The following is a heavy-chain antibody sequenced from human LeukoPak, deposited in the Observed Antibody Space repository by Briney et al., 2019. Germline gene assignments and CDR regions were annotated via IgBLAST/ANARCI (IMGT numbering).Heavy chain of an antibody. CDR2: ICTDSGHT. J-gene: IGHJ6*02. CDR3: ARIWGSNGYVRPGDGMDV. D-gene: IGHD5-18*01. V-gene: IGHV1-18*01. CDR1: GYTFTNYG. Sequence: ASVKVSCKASGYTFTNYGISWVRQAPGQGLVWMGWICTDSGHTNYAQKFQGRVTMTTDTSSSTAYMELRSLKSDDTAVYYCARIWGSNGYVRPGDGMDVWGQGTSITVSS.